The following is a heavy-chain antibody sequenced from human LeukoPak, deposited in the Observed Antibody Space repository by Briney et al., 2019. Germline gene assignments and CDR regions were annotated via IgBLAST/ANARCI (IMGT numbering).Heavy chain of an antibody. D-gene: IGHD7-27*01. CDR1: GYTFTGYY. CDR2: INPNSGGT. V-gene: IGHV1-2*02. J-gene: IGHJ6*02. Sequence: ASVKVSCKASGYTFTGYYMHWVRQAPGQGLEWMGWINPNSGGTNYAQKFQGRVTMTRDTSISTAYMELSRLRSDDTAVYYCARDTPRGYYGMDVWGQGTTVTVPS. CDR3: ARDTPRGYYGMDV.